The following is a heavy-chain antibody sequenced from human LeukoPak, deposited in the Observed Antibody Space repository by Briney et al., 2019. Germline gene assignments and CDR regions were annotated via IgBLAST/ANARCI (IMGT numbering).Heavy chain of an antibody. CDR3: ARDTIFGVARNYYYYYMDV. CDR1: GYTFTSYD. V-gene: IGHV1-46*01. Sequence: ASVKVSCKASGYTFTSYDINWVRQAPGQGLEWMGIINPSGGSTSYAQKFQGRVTMTRDMSTSTVYMELSSLRSEDTAVYYCARDTIFGVARNYYYYYMDVWGKGTTVTVSS. J-gene: IGHJ6*03. CDR2: INPSGGST. D-gene: IGHD3-3*01.